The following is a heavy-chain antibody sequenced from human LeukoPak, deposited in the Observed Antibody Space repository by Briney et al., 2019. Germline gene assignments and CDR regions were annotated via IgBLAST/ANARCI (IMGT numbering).Heavy chain of an antibody. Sequence: PGGSLRLSCAASGFTFSSYWMSWPRQAPGKGLEWVANIQHDGSDQYYEDSVKGRFTISRDNAKDSLFLQMNSLRAEDTAVYFCARSFLMSFGELLSGGFDVWGQGAMVTVSS. D-gene: IGHD3-10*01. J-gene: IGHJ3*01. CDR3: ARSFLMSFGELLSGGFDV. V-gene: IGHV3-7*01. CDR2: IQHDGSDQ. CDR1: GFTFSSYW.